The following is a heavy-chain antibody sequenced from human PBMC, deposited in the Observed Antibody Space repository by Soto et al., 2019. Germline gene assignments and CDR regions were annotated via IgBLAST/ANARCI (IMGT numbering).Heavy chain of an antibody. D-gene: IGHD3-22*01. Sequence: GGSLRLSCAASGFTFSSYWMHWVRQAPGKGLVWVSRINSDGSSTSYADSVKGRFTISRDNAKNTLYLQRNSLRAEDSAVYYCARGGSGYYYYYYGMDVWGQGTTVTVSS. CDR3: ARGGSGYYYYYYGMDV. CDR1: GFTFSSYW. CDR2: INSDGSST. V-gene: IGHV3-74*01. J-gene: IGHJ6*02.